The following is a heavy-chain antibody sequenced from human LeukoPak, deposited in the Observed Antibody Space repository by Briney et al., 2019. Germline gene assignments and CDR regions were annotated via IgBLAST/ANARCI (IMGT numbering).Heavy chain of an antibody. J-gene: IGHJ5*01. CDR3: TRDPRHFDS. Sequence: GGSLRLSCAASGFTFSRSWMTWVRQAPGKGLEWVANINEDGSVNNHVGSVKGRFTISRDDAKNSLYLQMSSLRVEDTAVYYCTRDPRHFDSCGQGTLVTVSS. CDR2: INEDGSVN. D-gene: IGHD6-6*01. V-gene: IGHV3-7*01. CDR1: GFTFSRSW.